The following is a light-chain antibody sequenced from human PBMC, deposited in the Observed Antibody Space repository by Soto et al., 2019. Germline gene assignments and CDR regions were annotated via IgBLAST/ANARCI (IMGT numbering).Light chain of an antibody. J-gene: IGLJ3*02. CDR3: CAYAGGSVYVL. Sequence: QSALTHPASVSGSPGQSITISSTGTSGFVGNYNLVSCNQQLPGKAPHLVIYEVSKRPSGVSYRFSGSRSGNTASLTTSGFQSEDEADYYCCAYAGGSVYVLFGGGTKLTVL. CDR2: EVS. V-gene: IGLV2-23*02. CDR1: SGFVGNYNL.